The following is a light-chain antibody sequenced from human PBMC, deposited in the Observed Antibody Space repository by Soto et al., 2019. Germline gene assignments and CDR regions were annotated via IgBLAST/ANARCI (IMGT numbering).Light chain of an antibody. CDR3: QQYGSSPLT. V-gene: IGKV3-20*01. CDR2: GAS. J-gene: IGKJ1*01. CDR1: QSVSSNY. Sequence: EIVLTQSPGTLSLSPGERATLSCRASQSVSSNYLAWYQQKPGQSPRPLIYGASSRATGIPDRFSGSGAGTDFTLTIIILEAEDFAVYYWQQYGSSPLTFGQGTKVEIK.